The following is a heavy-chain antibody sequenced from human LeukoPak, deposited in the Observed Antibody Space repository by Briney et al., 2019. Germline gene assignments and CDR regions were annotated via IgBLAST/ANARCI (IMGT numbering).Heavy chain of an antibody. CDR3: AREMAVAGSGVIDS. V-gene: IGHV1-69*13. D-gene: IGHD6-19*01. CDR2: IIPIFGTA. CDR1: GYTFTSYA. Sequence: SVKVSCKASGYTFTSYAISWVRQAPGQGLEWMGGIIPIFGTANYAQKFQGRVTITADESTNTAYMELRSLRSDDTAVYYCAREMAVAGSGVIDSWGQGTLVTVSS. J-gene: IGHJ4*02.